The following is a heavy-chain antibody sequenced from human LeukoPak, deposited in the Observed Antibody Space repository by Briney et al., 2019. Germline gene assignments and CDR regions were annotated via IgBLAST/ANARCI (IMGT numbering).Heavy chain of an antibody. CDR1: GYTFTGYY. CDR3: ARGGVVPAAIPTDWFDP. CDR2: INPNSGGT. Sequence: GASVKVSCKASGYTFTGYYMHWVRQAPGQGLEWMGWINPNSGGTNYAQKFQGRVTMTRDTSISTAYMELSRLRSDDTAVYYCARGGVVPAAIPTDWFDPWGQGTLVTVSS. J-gene: IGHJ5*02. D-gene: IGHD2-2*01. V-gene: IGHV1-2*02.